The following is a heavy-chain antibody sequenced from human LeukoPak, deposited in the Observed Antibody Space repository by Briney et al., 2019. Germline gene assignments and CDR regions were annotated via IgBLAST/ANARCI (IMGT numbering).Heavy chain of an antibody. J-gene: IGHJ4*02. CDR3: ARDQSIAGPTTADY. V-gene: IGHV3-74*01. Sequence: GGSLRLSCATSGFTFSSSWMHWVRLGPGKGMVWDSRINTDGSNTIYADSVKGRFTISRDNAKNTLYLQMNSLRAEDTAVYYCARDQSIAGPTTADYWGRGTLVTVSS. CDR1: GFTFSSSW. CDR2: INTDGSNT. D-gene: IGHD1-26*01.